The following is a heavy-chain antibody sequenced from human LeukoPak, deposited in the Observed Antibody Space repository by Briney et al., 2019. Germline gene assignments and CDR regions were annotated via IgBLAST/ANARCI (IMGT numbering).Heavy chain of an antibody. J-gene: IGHJ4*02. D-gene: IGHD3-22*01. V-gene: IGHV4-39*01. CDR3: ARQFYHDSSGADY. CDR2: IYYSGNT. Sequence: PSETLSLTCTVSGDSIRTSSYYWGWIRQPPGKGLKWIGSIYYSGNTYYNPSLKSRVAISMDTSKNQFSLKLTSVTAADTAVYYCARQFYHDSSGADYWGQGALVTVSS. CDR1: GDSIRTSSYY.